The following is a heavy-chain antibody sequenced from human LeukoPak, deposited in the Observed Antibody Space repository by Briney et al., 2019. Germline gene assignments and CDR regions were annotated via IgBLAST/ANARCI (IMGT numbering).Heavy chain of an antibody. Sequence: GGSLRLSCAASGFTFRSYAMSWARQAPGKGLEWVSAISGSGGTTYFADSVRGRFTISRDNSKNTLYLKMNSLRAEDTAVYYCAKVSTYGDDYHDAFDVWGQGTMVTVSS. V-gene: IGHV3-23*01. CDR3: AKVSTYGDDYHDAFDV. CDR1: GFTFRSYA. D-gene: IGHD4-17*01. CDR2: ISGSGGTT. J-gene: IGHJ3*01.